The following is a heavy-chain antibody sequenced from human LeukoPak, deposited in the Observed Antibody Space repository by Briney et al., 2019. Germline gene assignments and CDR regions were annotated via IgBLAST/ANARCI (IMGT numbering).Heavy chain of an antibody. CDR2: ISYDGSNK. CDR3: ARLGYGGSGWYFDY. V-gene: IGHV3-30*03. D-gene: IGHD6-19*01. Sequence: GRSLRLSCAASGFTFSSYGMHWVRQAPGKGLEWVALISYDGSNKFYADSLKGRFTISRDNSKNTLYLQMNSLRTEDTAVYYCARLGYGGSGWYFDYWGQGTLVTVSS. CDR1: GFTFSSYG. J-gene: IGHJ4*02.